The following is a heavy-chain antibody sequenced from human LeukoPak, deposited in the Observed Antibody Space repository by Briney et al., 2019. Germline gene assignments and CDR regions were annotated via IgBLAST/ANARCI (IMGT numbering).Heavy chain of an antibody. CDR3: ARGLEYSSSWYGI. J-gene: IGHJ4*02. V-gene: IGHV1-8*02. CDR1: GYTFTGYY. D-gene: IGHD6-13*01. Sequence: ASVKVSCKASGYTFTGYYMHWVRQAPGQGLEWMGWINPNSGNTGYAQKFQGRVTMTRNTSISTAYVELSSLRSEDTAVYYCARGLEYSSSWYGIWGQGTLVTVSS. CDR2: INPNSGNT.